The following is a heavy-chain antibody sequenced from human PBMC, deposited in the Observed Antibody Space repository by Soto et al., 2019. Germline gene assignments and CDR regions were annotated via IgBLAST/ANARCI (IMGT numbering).Heavy chain of an antibody. D-gene: IGHD1-1*01. CDR1: GYTFRIYG. J-gene: IGHJ4*02. V-gene: IGHV1-18*01. CDR3: ARKGTGAPVDY. CDR2: ISPNNGDT. Sequence: QVQLVQSGAEVKKPGASVKVSCKASGYTFRIYGISWVRQAPGQGLEWMGWISPNNGDTHYAQNLQGRVTMTTDTSTSTAYMEVRSLRADDSAVYYCARKGTGAPVDYWGQGTLVTVSS.